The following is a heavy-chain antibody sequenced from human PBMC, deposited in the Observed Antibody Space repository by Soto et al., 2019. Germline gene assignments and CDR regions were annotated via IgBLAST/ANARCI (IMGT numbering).Heavy chain of an antibody. V-gene: IGHV4-31*03. CDR1: DGSISSGGYY. Sequence: SEPMSVPSTVSDGSISSGGYYWSWIRKHPGKGLEWIGYIYYSGSTYYNPSLKSRVTISVDTSKNQFSLKLSSVTAADTAVYYCASGYCSGGSCYADYYYYYGMDVWGQRTTVTVSS. CDR2: IYYSGST. D-gene: IGHD2-15*01. J-gene: IGHJ6*02. CDR3: ASGYCSGGSCYADYYYYYGMDV.